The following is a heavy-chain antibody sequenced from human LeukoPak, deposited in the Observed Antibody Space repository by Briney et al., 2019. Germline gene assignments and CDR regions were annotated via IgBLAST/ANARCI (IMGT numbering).Heavy chain of an antibody. CDR2: IRYDGSNK. CDR1: GFTFSSYG. Sequence: GGSLRLSCAASGFTFSSYGMHWVRQAPGKGLEWVAFIRYDGSNKYYADSVKGRFTISRDNSKNTLYLQMNSLRAEATAVYYCAKDLRDNTCYFDYWGQGTLVTVSS. CDR3: AKDLRDNTCYFDY. D-gene: IGHD1-1*01. J-gene: IGHJ4*02. V-gene: IGHV3-30*02.